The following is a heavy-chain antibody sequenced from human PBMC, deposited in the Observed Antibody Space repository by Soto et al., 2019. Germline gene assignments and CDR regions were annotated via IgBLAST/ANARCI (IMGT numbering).Heavy chain of an antibody. Sequence: QVQLAQSANEVKKPGASVRVSCKAAGYTFIRYGIAWVRQAPGQGLEWMGWISPYNDYTVYAQKFQGRVSMTADTSSRIVYMNLSGLKSDDTAVYYCARGGYYDDSWGKLSHYGLDVWGQGTSVSVSS. CDR2: ISPYNDYT. J-gene: IGHJ6*02. D-gene: IGHD3-16*01. CDR3: ARGGYYDDSWGKLSHYGLDV. V-gene: IGHV1-18*01. CDR1: GYTFIRYG.